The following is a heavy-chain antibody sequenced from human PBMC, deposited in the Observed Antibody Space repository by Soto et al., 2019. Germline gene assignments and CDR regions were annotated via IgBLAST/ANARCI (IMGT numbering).Heavy chain of an antibody. D-gene: IGHD1-26*01. CDR1: GGTFSSYA. Sequence: QVQLVQSGAEVKKPGSSVKVSCKASGGTFSSYAIGWVRQAPGQGLEWMGGIIPIFGTANYAQKFRGRVTITADKSTSTAYMELSSLRSEDTAVYYCARDRVGATGWFDPWGQGTLVTVSS. CDR2: IIPIFGTA. J-gene: IGHJ5*02. V-gene: IGHV1-69*06. CDR3: ARDRVGATGWFDP.